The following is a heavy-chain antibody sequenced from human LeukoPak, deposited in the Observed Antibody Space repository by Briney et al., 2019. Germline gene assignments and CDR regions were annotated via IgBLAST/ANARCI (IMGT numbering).Heavy chain of an antibody. CDR1: GFTFDDYA. J-gene: IGHJ5*02. D-gene: IGHD5-12*01. CDR3: AKDIAKSGYDFSNWFDP. V-gene: IGHV3-9*01. CDR2: ISWNSGSI. Sequence: GGSPRLSCAASGFTFDDYAMHWVRQAPGKGMEWVSGISWNSGSIGYADSVKGRFTISRDNAKNSLYLQMNSLRAEDTALYYCAKDIAKSGYDFSNWFDPWGQGTLVTVSS.